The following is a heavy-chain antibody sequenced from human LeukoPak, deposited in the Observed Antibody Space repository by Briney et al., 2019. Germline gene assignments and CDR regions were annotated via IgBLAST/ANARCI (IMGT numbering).Heavy chain of an antibody. Sequence: GGSLRLSYAASGFTFSSYAMSWVRQAPGKGLEWVSAISGSGGSTYYADSVKGRFTISRDNSKNTLYLQMNSLRAEDTAVYYCAKVGSSGYYEPFDYWGQGTLVTVSS. CDR2: ISGSGGST. V-gene: IGHV3-23*01. J-gene: IGHJ4*02. CDR3: AKVGSSGYYEPFDY. D-gene: IGHD3-22*01. CDR1: GFTFSSYA.